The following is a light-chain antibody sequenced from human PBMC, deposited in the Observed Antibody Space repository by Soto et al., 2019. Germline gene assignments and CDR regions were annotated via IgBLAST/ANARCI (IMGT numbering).Light chain of an antibody. J-gene: IGKJ1*01. CDR2: GAS. Sequence: EIVMTQSPATLSVSPGERATLSCRASQSVSRNLAWYQQKPGQAPRLLIYGASTRATGIPARFSGSGSGTDFTLTISSLQSEDFAVYYCQQYNNWPPMACVQGTKVEIK. CDR1: QSVSRN. CDR3: QQYNNWPPMA. V-gene: IGKV3-15*01.